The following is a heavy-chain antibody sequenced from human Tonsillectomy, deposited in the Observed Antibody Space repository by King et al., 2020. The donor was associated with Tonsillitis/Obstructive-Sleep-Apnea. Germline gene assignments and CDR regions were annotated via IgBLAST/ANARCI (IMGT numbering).Heavy chain of an antibody. CDR3: ARGYCSSPSCHGDDAFDI. CDR1: GGSISSSNW. D-gene: IGHD2-2*01. J-gene: IGHJ3*02. CDR2: IYHSVST. Sequence: LQLQESGPGLVKPSGTLSLTCAVSGGSISSSNWWSWVRQPPGKGLEWIGKIYHSVSTAYNPSLTSRVTISVDKSKNHFSLRLSSVTAADTAVYYCARGYCSSPSCHGDDAFDIWGQGTMVTVSS. V-gene: IGHV4-4*02.